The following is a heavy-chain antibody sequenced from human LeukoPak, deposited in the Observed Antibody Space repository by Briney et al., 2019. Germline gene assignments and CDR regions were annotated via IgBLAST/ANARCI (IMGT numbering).Heavy chain of an antibody. CDR3: ARDTEEEAYSSGADVFDY. CDR2: ISSSSSYI. CDR1: GFTFSSYN. J-gene: IGHJ4*02. V-gene: IGHV3-21*01. D-gene: IGHD6-19*01. Sequence: GGSLRLSCAAAGFTFSSYNMNWVRQAPGKGLEWVSSISSSSSYIYYADSVKGRLTISRDNAKNSLYLQMNSLRAEDTAIYYCARDTEEEAYSSGADVFDYWGQGTLVTVSS.